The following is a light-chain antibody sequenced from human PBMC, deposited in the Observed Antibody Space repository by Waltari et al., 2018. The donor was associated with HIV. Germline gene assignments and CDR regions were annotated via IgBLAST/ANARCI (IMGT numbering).Light chain of an antibody. J-gene: IGLJ3*02. V-gene: IGLV1-47*01. CDR1: SPNIGLND. Sequence: QSVLTQPPSASGTPGQRVTISCSGSSPNIGLNDVYWYQHRPGTAPKLLIFTNNQRPSWVPDRFSASKSGTSASLAISALQSDDEADYYCAAWDGSLRGGVFGGGTKLTV. CDR2: TNN. CDR3: AAWDGSLRGGV.